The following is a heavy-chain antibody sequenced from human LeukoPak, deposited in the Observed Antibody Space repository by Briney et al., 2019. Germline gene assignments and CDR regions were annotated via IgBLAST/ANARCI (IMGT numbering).Heavy chain of an antibody. CDR2: IFYSGST. Sequence: SETLSLTCTVSGGSITSHHWSWIRQSPGKGLEWIGYIFYSGSTNYNPSLKSRVTMSIDTSKKQFSLQLTSVTAADTAVYYCAGIWYSSGYYFDYWGQGTLITVSS. CDR3: AGIWYSSGYYFDY. D-gene: IGHD6-19*01. V-gene: IGHV4-59*11. J-gene: IGHJ4*02. CDR1: GGSITSHH.